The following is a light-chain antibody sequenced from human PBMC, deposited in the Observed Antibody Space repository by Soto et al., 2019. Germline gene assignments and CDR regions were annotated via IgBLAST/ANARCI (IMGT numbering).Light chain of an antibody. CDR2: DAS. J-gene: IGKJ1*01. CDR3: QQYNTYWT. CDR1: QSISYW. V-gene: IGKV1-5*01. Sequence: DIQMTQSPSTLSASVGDRVTITCRASQSISYWLAWHQQKPGKAPKVLIYDASSLESGVPSRFSGSGSGTEFTLAINSLQPDDLATYYCQQYNTYWTFGQGTKVDIK.